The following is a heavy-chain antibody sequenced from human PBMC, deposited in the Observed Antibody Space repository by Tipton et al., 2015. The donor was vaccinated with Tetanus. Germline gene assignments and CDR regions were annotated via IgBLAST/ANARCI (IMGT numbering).Heavy chain of an antibody. D-gene: IGHD2-15*01. CDR2: SWYDGTDQ. CDR3: AREADCSGGSCFSGDFDN. Sequence: SGFIFSSYGIHWVRQAPGKGLEWVAVSWYDGTDQYYADSVKGRFILSRDNSKNTLYLEMNSLRAEDTALYYCAREADCSGGSCFSGDFDNWGQGTQVTVSS. V-gene: IGHV3-33*01. CDR1: GFIFSSYG. J-gene: IGHJ4*02.